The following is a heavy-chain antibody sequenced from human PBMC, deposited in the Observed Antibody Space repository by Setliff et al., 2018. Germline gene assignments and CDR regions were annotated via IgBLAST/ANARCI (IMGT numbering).Heavy chain of an antibody. Sequence: ASVKVSCKASGYTSINYGISWVRQAPGQGLEWMGWISGSTDNTNYAQKFRGRVTLTKDTSTNTKYMELRSLRSDDTAMYYCIMNMVRPVTGLDCWGPGTLVTVSS. CDR3: IMNMVRPVTGLDC. J-gene: IGHJ4*02. V-gene: IGHV1-18*01. CDR2: ISGSTDNT. CDR1: GYTSINYG. D-gene: IGHD2-8*01.